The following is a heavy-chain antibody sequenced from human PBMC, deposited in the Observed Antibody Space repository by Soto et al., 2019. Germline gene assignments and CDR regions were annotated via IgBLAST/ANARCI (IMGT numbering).Heavy chain of an antibody. V-gene: IGHV1-69*02. CDR1: GGSLSSYP. CDR3: ARPTGGHDSGGNYMDV. CDR2: IIPIVGLT. J-gene: IGHJ6*03. D-gene: IGHD2-8*02. Sequence: QVQLVQSGSEVKNPGSSVKVSCRASGGSLSSYPITWGRQAPGQGLEWMGRIIPIVGLTNYAQKVQGRVTITADKSTSTAYMELSSLRSDDTAVYYCARPTGGHDSGGNYMDVWGKGTTVIVSS.